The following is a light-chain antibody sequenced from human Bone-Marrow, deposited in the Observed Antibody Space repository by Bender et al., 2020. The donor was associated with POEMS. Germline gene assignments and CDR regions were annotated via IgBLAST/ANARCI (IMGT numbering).Light chain of an antibody. CDR2: NNS. CDR1: SSKFGSYP. CDR3: ATWDDSLNGWV. J-gene: IGLJ3*02. V-gene: IGLV1-44*01. Sequence: QSVLTQPPSAYGTPGQRVTISCSGSSSKFGSYPVNWYQQLPGAAPKLVIFNNSQRPSGVPDRFSGSNSGTSASLAISGLLSDDEADFYCATWDDSLNGWVFGAGTKLTVL.